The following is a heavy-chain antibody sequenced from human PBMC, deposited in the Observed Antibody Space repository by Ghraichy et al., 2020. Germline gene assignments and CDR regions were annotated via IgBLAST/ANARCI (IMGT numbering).Heavy chain of an antibody. D-gene: IGHD4-11*01. CDR2: IYYSGST. CDR3: AREGRYSNYDPTFLSGMDY. J-gene: IGHJ4*02. V-gene: IGHV4-39*07. Sequence: SETLSLTCTVSGGSISSSSYYWGWIRQPPGKGLEWIGSIYYSGSTYYNPSLKSRVTISVETSKNQFSLKLSSVTAADTAVYYCAREGRYSNYDPTFLSGMDYWGQGTLXTVSS. CDR1: GGSISSSSYY.